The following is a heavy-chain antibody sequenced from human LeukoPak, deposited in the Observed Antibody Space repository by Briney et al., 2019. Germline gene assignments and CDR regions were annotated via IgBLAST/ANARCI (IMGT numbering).Heavy chain of an antibody. CDR1: GFTFSGNW. CDR3: AKLLGTATTYDS. Sequence: PGGSLRLSCEASGFTFSGNWMSWVRQAPGQGLEWVASMNPDGSQKLYVDSVKGRFTISRDNTKSSLYLQMNSLGAEDTAIYYCAKLLGTATTYDSWGQGTRVTVSS. J-gene: IGHJ4*02. CDR2: MNPDGSQK. D-gene: IGHD5-24*01. V-gene: IGHV3-7*01.